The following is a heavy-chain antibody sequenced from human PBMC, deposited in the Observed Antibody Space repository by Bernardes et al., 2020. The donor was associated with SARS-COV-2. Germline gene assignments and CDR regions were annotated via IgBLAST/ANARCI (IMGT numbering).Heavy chain of an antibody. D-gene: IGHD2-15*01. Sequence: ASVKVSCKASGYTFTSYGISWVRQAPGQGLEWMGWISAYNGNTNYAQKLQGRVTMTTDTSTSTAYMELRSLRSDDTAVYYCARDRHIVVVVAATLNYHYYYYGMDVWGQGTTVTVSS. CDR3: ARDRHIVVVVAATLNYHYYYYGMDV. CDR2: ISAYNGNT. CDR1: GYTFTSYG. J-gene: IGHJ6*02. V-gene: IGHV1-18*01.